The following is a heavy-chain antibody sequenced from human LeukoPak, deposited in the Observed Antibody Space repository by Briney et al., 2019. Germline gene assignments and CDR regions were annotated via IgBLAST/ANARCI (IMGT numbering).Heavy chain of an antibody. J-gene: IGHJ4*02. V-gene: IGHV4-34*01. CDR1: GGSFSGYY. CDR2: INHSGIT. CDR3: GRNFDY. Sequence: SETLSLTCAVYGGSFSGYYWSWIRQPPGKGLEWIGEINHSGITHYNPSLKSRVAISLDTSRSRFSLQLSSVTAADTAVYYCGRNFDYWGQGTLVTVSS.